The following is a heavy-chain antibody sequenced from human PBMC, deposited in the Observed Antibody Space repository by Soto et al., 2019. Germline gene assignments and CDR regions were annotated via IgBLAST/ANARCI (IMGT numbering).Heavy chain of an antibody. CDR2: INPNSGGT. V-gene: IGHV1-2*04. CDR3: AREGCSGGSCYPRAYYYYMDV. D-gene: IGHD2-15*01. CDR1: GYTFTGYY. Sequence: ASVKVSCKASGYTFTGYYMHWVRQAPGQGLEWMGWINPNSGGTNYAQKFQGWVTMTRDTSISTAYMELSRLRSDDTAVYYCAREGCSGGSCYPRAYYYYMDVWGKGTTVTVSS. J-gene: IGHJ6*03.